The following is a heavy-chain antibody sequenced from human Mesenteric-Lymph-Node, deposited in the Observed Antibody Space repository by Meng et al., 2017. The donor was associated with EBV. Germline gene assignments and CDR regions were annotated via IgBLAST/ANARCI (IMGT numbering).Heavy chain of an antibody. CDR1: GFRFSTKG. CDR3: AREGSGFGEPHFDY. CDR2: MSYGGTYK. Sequence: QIQLCLPGGGVVRPGRSLRLSWSPSGFRFSTKGIHWVLQAPGKGLDWVALMSYGGTYKHYTDSVKGRFTISRDNSDNTLFLQMNSLRTEDTGVYYCAREGSGFGEPHFDYWGQGTLVTVSS. J-gene: IGHJ4*02. D-gene: IGHD3-10*01. V-gene: IGHV3-30*03.